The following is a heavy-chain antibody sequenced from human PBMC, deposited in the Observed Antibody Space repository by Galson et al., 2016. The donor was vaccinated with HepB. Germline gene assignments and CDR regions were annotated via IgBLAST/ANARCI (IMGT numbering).Heavy chain of an antibody. CDR2: ISSSSAYV. D-gene: IGHD3-3*01. CDR1: GFSISTYP. J-gene: IGHJ3*02. Sequence: SLRLSCAASGFSISTYPMNWVRQAPGKGLEWISYISSSSAYVDSADSVTGRFTISSENAKNSLYLQMNSLRAEDTAVYYCARDRSRFSSGYYTGARDVFAIWGQGTVVTVSS. CDR3: ARDRSRFSSGYYTGARDVFAI. V-gene: IGHV3-21*01.